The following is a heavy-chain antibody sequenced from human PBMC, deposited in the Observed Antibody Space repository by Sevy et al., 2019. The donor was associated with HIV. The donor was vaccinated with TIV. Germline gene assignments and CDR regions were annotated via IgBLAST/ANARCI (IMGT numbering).Heavy chain of an antibody. CDR2: ISGSGGST. D-gene: IGHD3-10*01. J-gene: IGHJ6*02. CDR1: GFTFSSYA. Sequence: GGSLRLSCAASGFTFSSYAMSWVRQAPGKGLEWVSAISGSGGSTYYADSVKGRFTISRDNSKNTLYLQMNSLRAEDTAVYYCAKVSPSGSYLFFSGMDVWGQGTTVTVSS. V-gene: IGHV3-23*01. CDR3: AKVSPSGSYLFFSGMDV.